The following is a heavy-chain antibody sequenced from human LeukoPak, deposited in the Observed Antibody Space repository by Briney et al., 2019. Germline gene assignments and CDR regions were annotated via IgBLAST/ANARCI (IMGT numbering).Heavy chain of an antibody. CDR1: GYTFTGYY. J-gene: IGHJ4*02. D-gene: IGHD3-22*01. V-gene: IGHV1-2*02. Sequence: ASVKVSCKASGYTFTGYYMHWVRQAPGQGLEWMGWINPNSGGTNYAQKFQGRVTMTEDTSTDTAYMELSSLRSEDTAVYYCATGGTYYYDSSGAYYDDYWGQGTLVTVSS. CDR2: INPNSGGT. CDR3: ATGGTYYYDSSGAYYDDY.